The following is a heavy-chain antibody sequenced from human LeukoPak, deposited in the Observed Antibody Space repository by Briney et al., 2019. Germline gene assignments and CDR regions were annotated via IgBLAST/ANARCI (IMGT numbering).Heavy chain of an antibody. CDR1: GFTFSSYA. CDR3: ARVGALDGYNDLHY. D-gene: IGHD5-24*01. CDR2: ISSSSSYI. J-gene: IGHJ4*02. V-gene: IGHV3-21*01. Sequence: GGSLRLSCAASGFTFSSYAMAWVRQPPGKGLEWVSSISSSSSYIYYADSMKGRFTISRDNAKNSLYLQMNSLRAEDTAVYYCARVGALDGYNDLHYWGQGTLVTVSS.